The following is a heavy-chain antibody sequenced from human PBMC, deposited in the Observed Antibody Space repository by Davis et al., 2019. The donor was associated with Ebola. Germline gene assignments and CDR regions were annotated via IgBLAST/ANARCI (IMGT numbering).Heavy chain of an antibody. CDR2: IDPSDSYT. CDR3: ARLQWEPTYYYYYGMDV. J-gene: IGHJ6*02. Sequence: PGGSLRLSCKGSGYSFTSYWISWVRQMPGKGLEWMGRIDPSDSYTNYSPSFQGHVTISADKSISTAYLQWSSLKASDTAMYYCARLQWEPTYYYYYGMDVWGQGTTVTVSS. D-gene: IGHD1-26*01. CDR1: GYSFTSYW. V-gene: IGHV5-10-1*01.